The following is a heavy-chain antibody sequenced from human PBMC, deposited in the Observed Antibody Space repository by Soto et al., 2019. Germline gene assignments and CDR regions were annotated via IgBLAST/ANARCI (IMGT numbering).Heavy chain of an antibody. CDR1: GYSFTSHW. CDR2: MYPSDSEI. CDR3: ARPDYSNFPGSMDV. J-gene: IGHJ6*02. V-gene: IGHV5-51*01. D-gene: IGHD2-2*01. Sequence: GESLKISCKTSGYSFTSHWIAWVRQMPGKGLEWMGIMYPSDSEIRYRPSFQGQVTISVDKSISTAYLQWSSLKASDTATYYCARPDYSNFPGSMDVWGQGTTVTVSS.